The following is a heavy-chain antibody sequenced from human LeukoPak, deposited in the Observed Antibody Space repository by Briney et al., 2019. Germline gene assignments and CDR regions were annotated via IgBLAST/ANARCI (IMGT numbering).Heavy chain of an antibody. J-gene: IGHJ4*02. Sequence: GGSLRLSCEASGFIFSSHGMHWVRQAPGKGLVWVSHINSDGSSTRYADSVKGRFTMSRDNAKKTLYLQMNSLRAEDTAVYYCANRHYDSSGYYENFDYWGQGTLVTVSS. CDR1: GFIFSSHG. CDR3: ANRHYDSSGYYENFDY. CDR2: INSDGSST. D-gene: IGHD3-22*01. V-gene: IGHV3-74*01.